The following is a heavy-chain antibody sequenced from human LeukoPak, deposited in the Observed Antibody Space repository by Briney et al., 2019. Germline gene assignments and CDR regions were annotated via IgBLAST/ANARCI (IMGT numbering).Heavy chain of an antibody. Sequence: GGSLRLSCAASGFTFSSYAISWVRQAPGQGLEWMGGIIPIFGTANYAQKFQGRVTITADESTSTAYMELSSLRSEDTAVYYCARDPEAYDSSGYDDYWGQGTLVTVSS. J-gene: IGHJ4*02. CDR3: ARDPEAYDSSGYDDY. CDR2: IIPIFGTA. V-gene: IGHV1-69*01. D-gene: IGHD3-22*01. CDR1: GFTFSSYA.